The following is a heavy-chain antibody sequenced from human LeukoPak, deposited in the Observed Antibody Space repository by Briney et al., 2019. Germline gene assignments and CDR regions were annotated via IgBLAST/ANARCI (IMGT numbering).Heavy chain of an antibody. J-gene: IGHJ4*02. CDR2: ISSSSNYI. D-gene: IGHD1-26*01. V-gene: IGHV3-21*01. Sequence: AGGSLRLSCAASGFTFSSYTMNWVRQAPGKGLEWVSSISSSSNYIYYGDSVKGRFTISRDNSKNTLYLQMNSLRAEDTAVYYCARDSDGRLDYWGQGTLVTVSS. CDR1: GFTFSSYT. CDR3: ARDSDGRLDY.